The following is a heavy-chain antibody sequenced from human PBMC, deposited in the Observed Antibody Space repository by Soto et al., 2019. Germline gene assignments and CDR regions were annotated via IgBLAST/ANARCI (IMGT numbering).Heavy chain of an antibody. V-gene: IGHV3-15*01. CDR2: IKSKTDGGTT. CDR3: TTGPIPRLGYCRGGSCLGY. J-gene: IGHJ4*02. D-gene: IGHD2-15*01. Sequence: GGSLRLSCAASGFTFSNAWMSWVRQAPGKGLEWVGRIKSKTDGGTTDYAAPVKGRFTISRDDSKNTLYLQMNSLKTEDTAVYYCTTGPIPRLGYCRGGSCLGYWGQGTLVTVSS. CDR1: GFTFSNAW.